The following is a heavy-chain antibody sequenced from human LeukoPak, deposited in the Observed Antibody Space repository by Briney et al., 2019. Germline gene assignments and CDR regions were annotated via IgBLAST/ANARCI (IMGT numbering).Heavy chain of an antibody. J-gene: IGHJ4*02. CDR1: EFTLSIYW. CDR2: INQDGSEK. V-gene: IGHV3-7*05. Sequence: PGGSLRLSCAASEFTLSIYWMSWVRQAPGKGLEWVANINQDGSEKYYVDSVKGRFTISRDNAKNSLYLQMNTLRAEDTAVYYCVRAQKGGRNFDRWGQGALVTVSS. CDR3: VRAQKGGRNFDR. D-gene: IGHD2-15*01.